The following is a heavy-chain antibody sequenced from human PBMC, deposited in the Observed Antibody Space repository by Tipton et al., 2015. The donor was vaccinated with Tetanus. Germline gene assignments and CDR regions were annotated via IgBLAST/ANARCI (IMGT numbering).Heavy chain of an antibody. J-gene: IGHJ4*02. V-gene: IGHV4-59*01. D-gene: IGHD6-13*01. CDR3: ASTGWQLVGGKSGFGGY. CDR1: GGSISSYY. CDR2: IYYCGST. Sequence: TLSLTCTVSGGSISSYYWSWIRQPPGKGLEWIGYIYYCGSTNYNSSLKSRVTISVDTYKNQFSLKLSSVTAADTAVYYCASTGWQLVGGKSGFGGYWGQGTLVTVSS.